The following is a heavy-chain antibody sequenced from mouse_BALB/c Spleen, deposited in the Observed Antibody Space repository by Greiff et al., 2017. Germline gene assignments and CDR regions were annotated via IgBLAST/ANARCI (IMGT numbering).Heavy chain of an antibody. D-gene: IGHD2-4*01. CDR2: IDPYNGGT. CDR3: TISTMITHWYFDV. CDR1: GYSFTDYN. V-gene: IGHV1S135*01. Sequence: VQLKESGPELVKPGASVKVSCKASGYSFTDYNMYWVKQSHGKSLEWIGYIDPYNGGTSYNQKFKGKATLTVDTSSSTAYMQLSSLTSEDSAVYYCTISTMITHWYFDVWGAGTTVTVSS. J-gene: IGHJ1*01.